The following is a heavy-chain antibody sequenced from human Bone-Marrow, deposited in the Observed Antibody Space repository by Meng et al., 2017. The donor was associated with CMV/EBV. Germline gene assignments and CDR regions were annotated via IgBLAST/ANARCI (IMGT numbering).Heavy chain of an antibody. V-gene: IGHV1-2*02. D-gene: IGHD2-2*01. Sequence: ASVKVSCKASGYTFTSYGISWVRQAPGQGLEWMGWINPKSGGTNYAQKFQGRVTMTRDTSISTASLELSRLRSDDTAVFYCARGGAVPAAFTSLYYYYGMDVWGQGTTVTVSS. CDR2: INPKSGGT. CDR3: ARGGAVPAAFTSLYYYYGMDV. J-gene: IGHJ6*02. CDR1: GYTFTSYG.